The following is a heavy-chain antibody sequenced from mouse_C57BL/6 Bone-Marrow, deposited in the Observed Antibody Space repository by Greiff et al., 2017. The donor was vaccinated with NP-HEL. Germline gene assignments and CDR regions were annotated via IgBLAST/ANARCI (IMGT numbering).Heavy chain of an antibody. CDR1: GYTFTDYY. J-gene: IGHJ1*03. CDR3: ARRILDGYFDV. CDR2: INPNNGGT. Sequence: VQLKQSGPELVKPGASVKISCKASGYTFTDYYMNWVKQSHGKSLEWIGDINPNNGGTSYNQKFKGKATLTVDKSSSTAYMELRSLTSEDSAVYYCARRILDGYFDVWGTGTTVTVSS. V-gene: IGHV1-26*01.